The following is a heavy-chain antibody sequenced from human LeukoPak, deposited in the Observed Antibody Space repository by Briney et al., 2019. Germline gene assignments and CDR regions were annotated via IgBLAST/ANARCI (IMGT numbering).Heavy chain of an antibody. CDR1: GFTFSGFA. Sequence: PGGSLRLSCAASGFTFSGFAMSWVRLTPGKGLEWVSGISGSGDNTLYADSVNGRFTISRDNSKNTLYLDMNSLRAEDTAIYYCAKMKGHPLHKYYMDVWGQGTTVTVSS. J-gene: IGHJ6*01. CDR2: ISGSGDNT. D-gene: IGHD1-26*01. V-gene: IGHV3-23*01. CDR3: AKMKGHPLHKYYMDV.